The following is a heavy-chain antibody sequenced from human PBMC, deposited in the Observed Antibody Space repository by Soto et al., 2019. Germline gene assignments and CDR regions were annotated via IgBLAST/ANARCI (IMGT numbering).Heavy chain of an antibody. D-gene: IGHD2-8*02. Sequence: PGGSLRLSCAASGFICSSYDMSWVRQAPGKGLEWVSTILVDGRTFYVDSVKGRFTISRDSSQNTVYLQMNSLTAGDTALYYCAKETVTGGGDFDFCGQGTMATVSS. V-gene: IGHV3-23*01. CDR3: AKETVTGGGDFDF. CDR2: ILVDGRT. CDR1: GFICSSYD. J-gene: IGHJ3*01.